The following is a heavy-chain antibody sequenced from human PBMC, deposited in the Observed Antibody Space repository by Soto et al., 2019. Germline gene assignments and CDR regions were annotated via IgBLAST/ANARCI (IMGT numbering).Heavy chain of an antibody. CDR1: GYTFIGYY. Sequence: ASVKVSCKASGYTFIGYYIHWVRQAPGQGLEWMGWINPNSGGTNYAQRFQGWVTMTRDRSISTAYMELSRLKSDDTAVYYCARVGGGLASLGYYSMDVCGQGTTVTVSS. CDR3: ARVGGGLASLGYYSMDV. CDR2: INPNSGGT. D-gene: IGHD3-10*01. V-gene: IGHV1-2*04. J-gene: IGHJ6*02.